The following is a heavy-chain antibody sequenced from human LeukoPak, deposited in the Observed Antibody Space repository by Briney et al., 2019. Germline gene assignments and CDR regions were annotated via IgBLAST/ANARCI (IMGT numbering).Heavy chain of an antibody. CDR2: ISSSSSYI. Sequence: PGGSLRLSCAASGFTFSSYSMNWVRQAPGEGLEWVSSISSSSSYIYYADSVKGRFTISRDNAKNSLYLQMNSLRAEDTAVYYCARGLHGGYFDYWGQGTLVTVSS. CDR1: GFTFSSYS. CDR3: ARGLHGGYFDY. D-gene: IGHD4-11*01. V-gene: IGHV3-21*01. J-gene: IGHJ4*02.